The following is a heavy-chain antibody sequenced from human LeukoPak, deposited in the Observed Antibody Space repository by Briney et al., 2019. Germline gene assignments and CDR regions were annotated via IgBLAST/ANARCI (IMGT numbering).Heavy chain of an antibody. V-gene: IGHV3-23*01. J-gene: IGHJ5*02. CDR1: GFTFSSYA. CDR3: AKDHRGYYGSGSYFWFDP. D-gene: IGHD3-10*01. CDR2: VSGSGGTT. Sequence: GGSLRLSCAASGFTFSSYAMNWVRQAPGKGLEWVSTVSGSGGTTYYADSVKGRFATSRDNSKNTLYLQMNSLRAEDTAVYYCAKDHRGYYGSGSYFWFDPWGQGTLVTVSS.